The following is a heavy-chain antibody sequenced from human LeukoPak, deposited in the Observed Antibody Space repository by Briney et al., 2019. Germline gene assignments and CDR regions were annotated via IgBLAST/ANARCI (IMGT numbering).Heavy chain of an antibody. V-gene: IGHV3-48*04. Sequence: GGSLRLSCAASGFTFSSYGMHWVRQAPGKGLEWVSYISSSSSTIYYADSVKGRFTISRDNAKNSLYLQMNSLRAEDTAVYYCTRDPKYSSGHLWGQGTMVTVSS. CDR3: TRDPKYSSGHL. J-gene: IGHJ3*01. CDR1: GFTFSSYG. D-gene: IGHD6-19*01. CDR2: ISSSSSTI.